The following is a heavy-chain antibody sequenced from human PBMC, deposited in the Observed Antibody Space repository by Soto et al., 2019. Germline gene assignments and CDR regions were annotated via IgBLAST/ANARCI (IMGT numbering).Heavy chain of an antibody. CDR2: SSPRGDNI. CDR3: VREGRGSFDF. J-gene: IGHJ3*01. CDR1: GFSLANYP. V-gene: IGHV3-48*01. Sequence: PGWSLRLSGVASGFSLANYPMNWVRQTPAKGLEWISYSSPRGDNIYYADSGEGRLTISRDNSKNTLSLQMSSLTADDTAIYYCVREGRGSFDFWGRGTMVTVSS. D-gene: IGHD5-12*01.